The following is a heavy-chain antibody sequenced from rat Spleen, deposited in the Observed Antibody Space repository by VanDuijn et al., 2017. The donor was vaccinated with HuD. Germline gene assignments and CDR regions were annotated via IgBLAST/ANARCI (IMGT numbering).Heavy chain of an antibody. CDR2: IWGNGNT. J-gene: IGHJ2*01. D-gene: IGHD3-1*01. V-gene: IGHV2-52*01. Sequence: QVQLKESGPVLVQASETLSLTCTVSGFSLTNYGVIWVRQPPGKGLEWMGRIWGNGNTNYNSALKSRLSISRDTSKSQVFLKMNNLQTEDTAMYFCARSPTTEDYWGQGVMVTVSS. CDR3: ARSPTTEDY. CDR1: GFSLTNYG.